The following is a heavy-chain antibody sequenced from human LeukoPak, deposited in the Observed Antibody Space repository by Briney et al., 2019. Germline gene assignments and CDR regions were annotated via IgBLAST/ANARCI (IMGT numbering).Heavy chain of an antibody. V-gene: IGHV1-18*01. CDR2: ISAYNGNT. Sequence: ASVKVSCKASGYTSTSYGISWVRQAPGQGLEWMGWISAYNGNTNYAQKLQGRVTMTTDTSTSTAYMELRSLRSDDTAVYYCARVGRYYGSGSYFIWGQGTLVTVSS. CDR1: GYTSTSYG. J-gene: IGHJ4*02. CDR3: ARVGRYYGSGSYFI. D-gene: IGHD3-10*01.